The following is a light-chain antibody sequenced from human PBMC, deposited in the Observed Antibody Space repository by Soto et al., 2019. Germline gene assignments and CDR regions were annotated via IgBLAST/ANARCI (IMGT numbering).Light chain of an antibody. Sequence: EIVLTQSPGTLSLSPGERATLSCRASQSVSSSYLAWYQQQPGLAPRLLIYGASSRATGIPDRFSGGGSGTDFTLTISRLEPEDFAVYYCQQYGTSPLTFGGGTKVEIK. CDR3: QQYGTSPLT. V-gene: IGKV3-20*01. CDR1: QSVSSSY. J-gene: IGKJ4*01. CDR2: GAS.